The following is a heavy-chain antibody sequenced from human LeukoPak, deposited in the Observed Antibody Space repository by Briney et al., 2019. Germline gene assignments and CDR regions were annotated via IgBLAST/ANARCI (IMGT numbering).Heavy chain of an antibody. J-gene: IGHJ6*03. Sequence: PSETLSLTCTVSGGSISSYYWSWIRQPPGKGLEWIGYIYYSGSTSYNPSLKSRVTISVDTSKNQFSLKLSSVTAADTAVYYCARRAAFWGSPDYYYYMDVWGKGTTVTVSS. CDR1: GGSISSYY. V-gene: IGHV4-59*08. CDR2: IYYSGST. CDR3: ARRAAFWGSPDYYYYMDV. D-gene: IGHD3-16*01.